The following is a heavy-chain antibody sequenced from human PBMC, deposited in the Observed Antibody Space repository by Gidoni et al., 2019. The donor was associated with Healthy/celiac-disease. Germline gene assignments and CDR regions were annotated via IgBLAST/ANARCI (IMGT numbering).Heavy chain of an antibody. Sequence: ELQLVESGGGLVKPGGSLRLSCADSGFTFRNAWISWFRQAPGKGLEWVGRIKSKTDGGTTDYAAPVKGRFTISRDDSKNTLYLQMNSLKTEDTAVYYCTTDVLRYFDWLFDDAFDIWGQGTMVTVSS. J-gene: IGHJ3*02. CDR1: GFTFRNAW. V-gene: IGHV3-15*01. CDR2: IKSKTDGGTT. D-gene: IGHD3-9*01. CDR3: TTDVLRYFDWLFDDAFDI.